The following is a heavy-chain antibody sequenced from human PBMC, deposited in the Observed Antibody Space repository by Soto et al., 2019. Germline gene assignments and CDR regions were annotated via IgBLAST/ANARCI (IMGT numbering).Heavy chain of an antibody. CDR1: GGSISSGGYY. CDR3: YLLPFGVVISPRSDYYYMDV. Sequence: PSETLSLTCTVSGGSISSGGYYWSWIRQHPGKGLEWIGYIYYSGSTYYNPSLKSRVTISVDTSKNQFSLKLSSVTAADTAVYYCYLLPFGVVISPRSDYYYMDVWGKGTTVTVSS. CDR2: IYYSGST. D-gene: IGHD3-3*01. J-gene: IGHJ6*03. V-gene: IGHV4-31*03.